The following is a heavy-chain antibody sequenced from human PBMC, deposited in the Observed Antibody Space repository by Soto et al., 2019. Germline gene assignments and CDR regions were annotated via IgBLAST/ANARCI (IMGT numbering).Heavy chain of an antibody. J-gene: IGHJ3*02. V-gene: IGHV1-3*01. D-gene: IGHD6-13*01. CDR3: ARVIAAYFDAFDI. Sequence: ASVKVSCKASGYTFTSYAMHWVRQAPGQRLEWMGWINAGNGNTKYSQKFQGRVTITRDTSASTAYMELSSLRSEDTAVYYCARVIAAYFDAFDIWGQGTMVTVSS. CDR2: INAGNGNT. CDR1: GYTFTSYA.